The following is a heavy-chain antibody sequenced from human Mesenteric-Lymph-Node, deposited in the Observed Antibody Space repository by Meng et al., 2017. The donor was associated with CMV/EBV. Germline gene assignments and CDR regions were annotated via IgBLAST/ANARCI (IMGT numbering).Heavy chain of an antibody. CDR3: ASKGGGGLAARPWSAYYYYGMDV. CDR2: IIPILGIA. V-gene: IGHV1-69*02. CDR1: GGTFSSYT. Sequence: SVKVSCKASGGTFSSYTISWVRQAPGQGLEWMGRIIPILGIANYAQKFQGRVTITTDESTSTAYMELSSLRSEDTAVYYCASKGGGGLAARPWSAYYYYGMDVWGQGTTVTVSS. J-gene: IGHJ6*02. D-gene: IGHD6-6*01.